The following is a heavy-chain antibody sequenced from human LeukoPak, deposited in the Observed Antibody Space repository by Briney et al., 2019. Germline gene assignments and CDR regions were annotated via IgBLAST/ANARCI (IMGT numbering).Heavy chain of an antibody. CDR2: IQYDGSNK. Sequence: GGSLRLSCAASGFTFSSYGMHWVRQAPVKGLEWVAFIQYDGSNKYYADSVKGRFTISRDNSKNTLYLQMNSLRAEDTAVYYCAKGRGSELYRFDSWGQGTLVTVSS. CDR3: AKGRGSELYRFDS. J-gene: IGHJ4*02. CDR1: GFTFSSYG. V-gene: IGHV3-30*02. D-gene: IGHD2-8*02.